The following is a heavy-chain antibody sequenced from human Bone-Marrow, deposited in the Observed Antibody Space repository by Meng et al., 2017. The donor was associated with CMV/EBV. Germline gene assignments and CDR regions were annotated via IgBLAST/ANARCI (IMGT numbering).Heavy chain of an antibody. J-gene: IGHJ5*02. CDR3: VKNWGS. Sequence: GGSLRLSCAASGFTFSSYAMSWVRQAPGKGLEWVSSIGDDGTTTYYADSVKGLFTISRDNSKDTLYLQMNSLRAEDTAVYYCVKNWGSWGQGTLVTAPQ. V-gene: IGHV3-23*01. D-gene: IGHD3-16*01. CDR1: GFTFSSYA. CDR2: IGDDGTTT.